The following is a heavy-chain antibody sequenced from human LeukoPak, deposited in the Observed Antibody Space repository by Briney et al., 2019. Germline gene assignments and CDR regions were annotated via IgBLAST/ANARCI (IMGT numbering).Heavy chain of an antibody. J-gene: IGHJ4*02. D-gene: IGHD3-3*01. Sequence: PSETLSLTCAVYGGSFSGYYWSWIRQPPGKGLEWIGEINHSGSTNYNPSLKSRVTISVDTSKNQFSLKLSSVTAADTAVYYCARSRNANLGVVIMSLDYWGQGTLVTVSS. CDR1: GGSFSGYY. V-gene: IGHV4-34*01. CDR2: INHSGST. CDR3: ARSRNANLGVVIMSLDY.